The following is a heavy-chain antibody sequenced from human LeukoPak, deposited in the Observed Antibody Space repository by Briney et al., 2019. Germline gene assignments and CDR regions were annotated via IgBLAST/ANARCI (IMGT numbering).Heavy chain of an antibody. J-gene: IGHJ4*02. CDR1: GYTFTSYD. CDR2: MNPNSGNT. Sequence: GASVKVSCKASGYTFTSYDINWVRQATGQGLEWMGWMNPNSGNTGYAQKFQGRVAITRNTSISTAYMELSSLRSEDTAVYYCAKDAISSIAVRRFDYWGQGTLVTVSS. CDR3: AKDAISSIAVRRFDY. V-gene: IGHV1-8*03. D-gene: IGHD6-6*01.